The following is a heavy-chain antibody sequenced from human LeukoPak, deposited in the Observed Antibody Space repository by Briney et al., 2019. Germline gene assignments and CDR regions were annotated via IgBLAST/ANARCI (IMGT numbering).Heavy chain of an antibody. D-gene: IGHD3-16*01. CDR1: GYTFTGHY. CDR3: ARDRGPQWWGSFDY. J-gene: IGHJ4*02. Sequence: GASVKVSRKASGYTFTGHYIHWVRQAPGQGLEWMGWINPNSGDTSYAQKFQGTVTMTRDTSISTAYMDLSRLISDDTALYYCARDRGPQWWGSFDYWGQGTLVTVPS. CDR2: INPNSGDT. V-gene: IGHV1-2*02.